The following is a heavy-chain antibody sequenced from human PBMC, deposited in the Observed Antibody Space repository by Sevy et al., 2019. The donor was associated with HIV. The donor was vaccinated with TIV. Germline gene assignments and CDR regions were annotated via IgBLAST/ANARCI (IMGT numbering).Heavy chain of an antibody. CDR1: GGTFSSYA. J-gene: IGHJ1*01. D-gene: IGHD6-19*01. V-gene: IGHV1-69*13. Sequence: ASVKVSCKASGGTFSSYAISWVRQAPGQGLEWMGGIIPIFGTANYAQKFQGRVTITADDSTSPAYMELSSLRSEDTAVYYCARDVSSGWYRTDEYFQHWGQGTLVTVSS. CDR2: IIPIFGTA. CDR3: ARDVSSGWYRTDEYFQH.